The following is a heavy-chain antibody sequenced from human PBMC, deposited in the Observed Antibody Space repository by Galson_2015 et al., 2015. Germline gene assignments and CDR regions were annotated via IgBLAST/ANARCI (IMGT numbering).Heavy chain of an antibody. Sequence: YYMHWVRQAPGQGLEWMGNINPNGGSTSYAQKFQGRVTMTRDTSTSTVYMDLSSLRSEDTAVYYCARSYDSGDAFDIWGQGTMVTVSS. V-gene: IGHV1-46*01. CDR1: YY. CDR2: INPNGGST. J-gene: IGHJ3*02. CDR3: ARSYDSGDAFDI. D-gene: IGHD3-22*01.